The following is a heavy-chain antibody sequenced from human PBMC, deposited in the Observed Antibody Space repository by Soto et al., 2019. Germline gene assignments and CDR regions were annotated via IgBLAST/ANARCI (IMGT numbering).Heavy chain of an antibody. CDR1: GLTFSSYA. CDR3: AEEQLYIRGVIHNWFDP. D-gene: IGHD3-10*02. J-gene: IGHJ5*02. CDR2: ISGSGGST. V-gene: IGHV3-23*01. Sequence: EVQLLESGGGLIQPGGSLRLSCAASGLTFSSYAMSWVRQAPGKGLEWVSAISGSGGSTYYADSVKGRFTISRDNSKNTLDLQMNSLRAEDTAVYYCAEEQLYIRGVIHNWFDPWGQGTLVTVSS.